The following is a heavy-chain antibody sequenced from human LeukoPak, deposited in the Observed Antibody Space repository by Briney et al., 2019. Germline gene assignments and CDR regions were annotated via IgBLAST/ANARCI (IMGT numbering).Heavy chain of an antibody. CDR1: GFTVSNSD. CDR2: IGVAGDT. Sequence: PGGSLRLSCAASGFTVSNSDIHWVRQSTGGGLEWVSTIGVAGDTYYSASVKGRFTISRDNARNSLFLQMFGLKAEDTAVYYCARGPTHLYYGMDVWGPGTTVTVSS. J-gene: IGHJ6*02. CDR3: ARGPTHLYYGMDV. V-gene: IGHV3-13*01. D-gene: IGHD1-1*01.